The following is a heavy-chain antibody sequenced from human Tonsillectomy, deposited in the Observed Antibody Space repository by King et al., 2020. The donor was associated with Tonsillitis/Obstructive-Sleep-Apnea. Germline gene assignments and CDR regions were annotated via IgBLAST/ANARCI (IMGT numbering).Heavy chain of an antibody. Sequence: QLQESGPGLVKPSETLSLTCIVSGGSISSSSYYWGWIRQPPGKGLEWIGSIYYTGSTYYNPSLKSRVTISVDTSKNQVSLKLSSVTAAETAVYYCARRLEESVAARPGYYYYGMDVWGQGTTVTVSS. CDR3: ARRLEESVAARPGYYYYGMDV. J-gene: IGHJ6*02. V-gene: IGHV4-39*01. D-gene: IGHD6-6*01. CDR2: IYYTGST. CDR1: GGSISSSSYY.